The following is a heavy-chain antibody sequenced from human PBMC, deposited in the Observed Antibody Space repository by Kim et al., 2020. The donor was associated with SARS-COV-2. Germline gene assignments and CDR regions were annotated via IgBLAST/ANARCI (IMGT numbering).Heavy chain of an antibody. Sequence: GGSLRLSCAASGFTFRNASMHWVRQAPGKGLEWVGRIKSKTNGWTTNYAAPVKGRFTISRDDLKNTLYLQMNSLKTEDTAIYYCTSGLGTTFGCDCTFSVWGQGTMVTVSS. CDR2: IKSKTNGWTT. J-gene: IGHJ3*01. V-gene: IGHV3-15*01. CDR1: GFTFRNAS. CDR3: TSGLGTTFGCDCTFSV. D-gene: IGHD2-21*02.